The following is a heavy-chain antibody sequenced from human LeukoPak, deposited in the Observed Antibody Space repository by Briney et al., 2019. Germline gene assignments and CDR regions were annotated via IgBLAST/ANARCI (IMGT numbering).Heavy chain of an antibody. Sequence: SETLSLTCAVYGGSFSGYYWSWIRQPPGKGLEWIGEINHSGSTNYNPSLKSRVTIPIDKSKNQFSLKLSSVTAADTAVYYCARLGAFDIWGQGTMVTVSS. J-gene: IGHJ3*02. CDR1: GGSFSGYY. CDR3: ARLGAFDI. CDR2: INHSGST. V-gene: IGHV4-34*01. D-gene: IGHD6-19*01.